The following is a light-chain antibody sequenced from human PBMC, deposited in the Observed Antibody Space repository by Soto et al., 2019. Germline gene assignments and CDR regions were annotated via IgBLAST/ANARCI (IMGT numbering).Light chain of an antibody. J-gene: IGKJ1*01. V-gene: IGKV1-5*01. CDR3: QQYETVSGT. Sequence: DIQMTQSPSTRSASVGDTVTVTCRASQSVSGWLDWYQQKPGEAHKLLIYDASALKRGVSSRFSGSGSGTKFTLTIASLQPDDFETYYCQQYETVSGTFGPGTRWIS. CDR1: QSVSGW. CDR2: DAS.